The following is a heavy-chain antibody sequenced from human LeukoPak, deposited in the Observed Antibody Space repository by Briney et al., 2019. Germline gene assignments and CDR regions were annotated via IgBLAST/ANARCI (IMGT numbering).Heavy chain of an antibody. D-gene: IGHD2-2*01. J-gene: IGHJ4*02. CDR1: GFTFSTYG. Sequence: GGSVRLSCAASGFTFSTYGMSWVRQAPGKGLEWVSAISGSGDYTYYADSVKGRFTISRDNSKNTLFLQMNSLRVEDTAVYYCAKETKTRGGPIDYWGQGTLVTVSS. CDR3: AKETKTRGGPIDY. CDR2: ISGSGDYT. V-gene: IGHV3-23*01.